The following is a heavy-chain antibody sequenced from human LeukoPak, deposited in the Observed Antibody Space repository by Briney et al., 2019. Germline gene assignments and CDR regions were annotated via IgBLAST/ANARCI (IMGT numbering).Heavy chain of an antibody. D-gene: IGHD5-12*01. CDR1: GFPFSSYR. V-gene: IGHV3-48*01. CDR2: ICSSSSTI. J-gene: IGHJ6*03. Sequence: PGGSLTLSCAPSGFPFSSYRVLGVPDAPEGGGVWVSYICSSSSTIYYADAVKGRFTISRDNAKHSLYLQMNSLRAEDTAVYYCARELVATIRSYYYYYMDVWGKGTTVTVSS. CDR3: ARELVATIRSYYYYYMDV.